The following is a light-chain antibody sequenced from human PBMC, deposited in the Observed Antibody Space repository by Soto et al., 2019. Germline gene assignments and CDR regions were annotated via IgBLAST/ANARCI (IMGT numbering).Light chain of an antibody. CDR2: AAS. CDR1: QTISSTY. J-gene: IGKJ1*01. Sequence: EIVLTQSPGTLSLSPGDRATLSCRASQTISSTYLAWYQQKPGQAPRLLIYAASTRATGIPDRFSGSGSGTDFTLIISRLEPEDFAVYYCQQYGSSPKTFGQGTKVEI. V-gene: IGKV3-20*01. CDR3: QQYGSSPKT.